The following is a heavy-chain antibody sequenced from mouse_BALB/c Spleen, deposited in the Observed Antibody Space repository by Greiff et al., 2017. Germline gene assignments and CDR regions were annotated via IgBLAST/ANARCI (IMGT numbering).Heavy chain of an antibody. CDR3: ARQNYRYDNDY. D-gene: IGHD2-14*01. CDR2: ISSGGSYT. Sequence: DVKLVESGGGLVKPGGSLKLSCAASGFTFSSYAMSWVRQTPEKRLEWVATISSGGSYTYYPDSVKGRFTISRDNAKNTLYLQMSSLRSEDTAMYYCARQNYRYDNDYWGQGTTLTVSS. V-gene: IGHV5-9-3*01. CDR1: GFTFSSYA. J-gene: IGHJ2*01.